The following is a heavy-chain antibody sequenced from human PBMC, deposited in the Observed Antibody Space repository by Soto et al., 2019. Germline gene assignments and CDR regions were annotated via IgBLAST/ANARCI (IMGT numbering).Heavy chain of an antibody. D-gene: IGHD5-12*01. CDR3: VRLVDIEATIGWFDP. V-gene: IGHV4-38-2*01. CDR1: GYSISSGYS. Sequence: PSETLSLTCAVSGYSISSGYSWGWIRQPPAKGLEWIGTIYHSGSTYYNSSLKSRVTISVDTSKNQFSLKLTSVIAADTAVYYCVRLVDIEATIGWFDPWGQGTLVTVSS. J-gene: IGHJ5*02. CDR2: IYHSGST.